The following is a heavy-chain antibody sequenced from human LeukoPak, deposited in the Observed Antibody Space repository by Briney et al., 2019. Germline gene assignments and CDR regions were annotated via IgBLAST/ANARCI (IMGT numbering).Heavy chain of an antibody. CDR1: GGSISSYY. CDR2: IYYSGST. J-gene: IGHJ5*02. D-gene: IGHD6-13*01. CDR3: ARGMRRDYSSSWHNLRNWFDP. Sequence: KPSETLSLTCTVSGGSISSYYWSWIRQPPRKGLEWIGYIYYSGSTNYNPSLKSRVTISVDTSKNQFSLKLSSVTAADTAVYYCARGMRRDYSSSWHNLRNWFDPWGQGTLVTVSS. V-gene: IGHV4-59*01.